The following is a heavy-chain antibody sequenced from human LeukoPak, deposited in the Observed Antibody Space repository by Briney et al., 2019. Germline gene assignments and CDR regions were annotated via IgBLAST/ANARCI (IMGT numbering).Heavy chain of an antibody. Sequence: PSETLSLTCTVSGGSISSSSYYWGWIRQPPGKGLEWIGSIYHSGSTYYNPSLKSRVTISVDTSKNQFSLKLSSVTAADTAVYYCARTYDFSDWGQGTLVTVSS. D-gene: IGHD3-3*01. V-gene: IGHV4-39*07. J-gene: IGHJ4*02. CDR3: ARTYDFSD. CDR2: IYHSGST. CDR1: GGSISSSSYY.